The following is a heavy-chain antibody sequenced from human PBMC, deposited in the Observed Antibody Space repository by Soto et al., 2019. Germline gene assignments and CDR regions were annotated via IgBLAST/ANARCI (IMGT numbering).Heavy chain of an antibody. Sequence: QVQLVQSGAEVKKPGSSVKVSCKASEGTFSSYAISWVRQAPGQGLEWKGRISPIFGTANYAQKSQGRVTITADESTSTAYMELSSLRSEDTAVYYCARAGASYDDSSGYYDAFDIWGQVTMVTVSS. CDR2: ISPIFGTA. CDR3: ARAGASYDDSSGYYDAFDI. D-gene: IGHD3-22*01. J-gene: IGHJ3*02. V-gene: IGHV1-69*18. CDR1: EGTFSSYA.